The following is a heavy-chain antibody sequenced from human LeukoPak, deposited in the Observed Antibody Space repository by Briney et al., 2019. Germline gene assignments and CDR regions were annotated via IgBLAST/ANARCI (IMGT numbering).Heavy chain of an antibody. J-gene: IGHJ4*02. Sequence: PSETLSLTCTVSGGSISSSSYYWGWIRQPPGKGLEWIGSIYYSGSTYYNPSLKSRVTISVDTSKNQFSLKLSPVTAADTAVYYCARELGDYEDYWGQGTLVTVSS. CDR1: GGSISSSSYY. D-gene: IGHD4-17*01. V-gene: IGHV4-39*07. CDR3: ARELGDYEDY. CDR2: IYYSGST.